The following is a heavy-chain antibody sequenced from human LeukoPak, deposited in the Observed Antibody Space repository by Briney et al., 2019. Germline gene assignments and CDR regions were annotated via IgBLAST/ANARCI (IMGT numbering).Heavy chain of an antibody. CDR3: AKDRWVYSSSWFDP. CDR1: GGSISSSNW. CDR2: IYHSGST. Sequence: SETLSLTCAVSGGSISSSNWWSWVRQPPGKGLEWIGEIYHSGSTNYNPSLKSRVTISVDKSKNQFSLKLSSVTAADTAVYYCAKDRWVYSSSWFDPWGQGTLVTVSS. J-gene: IGHJ5*02. D-gene: IGHD6-13*01. V-gene: IGHV4-4*02.